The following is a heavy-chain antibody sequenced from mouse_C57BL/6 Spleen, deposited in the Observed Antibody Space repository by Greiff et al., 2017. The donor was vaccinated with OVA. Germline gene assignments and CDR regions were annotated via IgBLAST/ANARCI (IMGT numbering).Heavy chain of an antibody. D-gene: IGHD2-1*01. CDR1: GYTFTDYE. CDR2: IDPETGGT. J-gene: IGHJ2*01. V-gene: IGHV1-15*01. Sequence: VQLQQSGAELVRPGASVTLSCKASGYTFTDYEMHWVKQTPVHGLEWIGAIDPETGGTAYNQKFKGKAILTADKSSSTAYMELRSLTSEDSAVYYCTVWGKILIWFHYWGQGTTLTVSS. CDR3: TVWGKILIWFHY.